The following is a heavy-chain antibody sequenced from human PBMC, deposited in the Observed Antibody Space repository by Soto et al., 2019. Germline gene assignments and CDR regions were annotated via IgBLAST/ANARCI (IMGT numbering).Heavy chain of an antibody. CDR2: IGGSGGNT. Sequence: EVQLLESGGVLVQPGGSLRLSCAASGFIFNAYAMTWVRQAPGKGLEWVSAIGGSGGNTYYAASVKGRFTISRDNSKDTVDLEMNRLRVDDTAVYFCARVASDYINSADHWGQGILVTVSS. V-gene: IGHV3-23*01. CDR1: GFIFNAYA. D-gene: IGHD4-4*01. CDR3: ARVASDYINSADH. J-gene: IGHJ4*02.